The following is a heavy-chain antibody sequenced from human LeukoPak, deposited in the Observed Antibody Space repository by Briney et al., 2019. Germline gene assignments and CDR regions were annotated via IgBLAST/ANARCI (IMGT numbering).Heavy chain of an antibody. Sequence: PGASLRLSCAASGFTFSNYAMSWVRQAPGKGLEWVSAITGSDGNTYYADPVKGRFTISRDNSKNTLCLQMNSLRAEDTAVYYCAQWGDFDVLTGYYVPDFWGQGTLVTVSS. CDR2: ITGSDGNT. CDR1: GFTFSNYA. CDR3: AQWGDFDVLTGYYVPDF. V-gene: IGHV3-23*01. D-gene: IGHD3-9*01. J-gene: IGHJ4*02.